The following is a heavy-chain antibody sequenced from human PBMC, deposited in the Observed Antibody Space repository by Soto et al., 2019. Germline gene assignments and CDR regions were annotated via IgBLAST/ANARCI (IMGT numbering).Heavy chain of an antibody. Sequence: QVQLVESGGGVVQPGRSLRLSCAASGFTFNDYTMHWVRQAPGKGLEWVAVMSYDGTNEYYADFLKGRSTISRDNSKNTLYLRMNSLRAEDTAVYYCVRDIVATIGGIFDYWGQGTPVTVSS. CDR3: VRDIVATIGGIFDY. CDR2: MSYDGTNE. V-gene: IGHV3-30-3*01. J-gene: IGHJ4*02. D-gene: IGHD5-12*01. CDR1: GFTFNDYT.